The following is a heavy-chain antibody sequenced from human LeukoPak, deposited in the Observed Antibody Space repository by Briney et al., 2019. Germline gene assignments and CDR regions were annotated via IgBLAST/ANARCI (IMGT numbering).Heavy chain of an antibody. V-gene: IGHV3-9*01. CDR3: AREGVDTAMVTDY. D-gene: IGHD5-18*01. J-gene: IGHJ4*02. CDR1: GFTFDDYA. CDR2: ISWNSGSI. Sequence: GRSLRLSCAASGFTFDDYAMHWVRQAPGKGLEWVSGISWNSGSIGYADSVKGRFTISRDNAKNSLYLQMNSLRAEDTAVYYCAREGVDTAMVTDYWGQGTLVTVSS.